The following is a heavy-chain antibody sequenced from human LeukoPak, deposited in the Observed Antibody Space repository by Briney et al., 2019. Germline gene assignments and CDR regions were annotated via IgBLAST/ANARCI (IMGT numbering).Heavy chain of an antibody. CDR3: ARDRWFAPNDYYYLGMDV. D-gene: IGHD3-10*01. Sequence: GGSLRLSCAASGFTFSSYGMSWVRQAPGKGLEWVATIKQDGSKKYYADSVKGRFTISRDNAKNSLYLQMNSLRAEDTAVYYLARDRWFAPNDYYYLGMDVWGQGTRVTVSS. V-gene: IGHV3-7*01. CDR1: GFTFSSYG. CDR2: IKQDGSKK. J-gene: IGHJ6*02.